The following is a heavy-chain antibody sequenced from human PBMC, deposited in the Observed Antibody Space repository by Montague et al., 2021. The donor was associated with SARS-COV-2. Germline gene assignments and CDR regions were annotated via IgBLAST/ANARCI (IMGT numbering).Heavy chain of an antibody. V-gene: IGHV4-59*11. Sequence: SETRSLTCTVSGGSMSDHYWAWIRQPPGKGLEWLAYIYYSGGINSNASLKSRVSMSVDTSKNQSSLKLTSVTAADTAVYYCARAVSVRRAVNWFDPWGQGTLVTASS. CDR1: GGSMSDHY. CDR2: IYYSGGI. J-gene: IGHJ5*02. CDR3: ARAVSVRRAVNWFDP. D-gene: IGHD3-10*01.